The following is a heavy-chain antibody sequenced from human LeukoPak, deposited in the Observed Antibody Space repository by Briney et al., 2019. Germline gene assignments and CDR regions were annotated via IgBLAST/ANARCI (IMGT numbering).Heavy chain of an antibody. V-gene: IGHV1-69*04. CDR3: ARISPSYYFDY. CDR2: IIPILGIA. J-gene: IGHJ4*02. Sequence: SVKVSCKASGGTFSSYAISWVRQAPGQGVEWMGRIIPILGIANYAQKFQGRVTITADKSTSTAYMELSSLRSEDTAVYYCARISPSYYFDYWGQGTLVTVSS. CDR1: GGTFSSYA.